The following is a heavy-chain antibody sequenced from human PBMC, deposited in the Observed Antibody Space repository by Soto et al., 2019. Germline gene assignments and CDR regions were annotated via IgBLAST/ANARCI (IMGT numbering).Heavy chain of an antibody. J-gene: IGHJ6*03. Sequence: ASVKVSCKASGYTFTSYAMHWVRQAPGQRLEWMGWINAGNGNTKYSQKFQGRVTITRDTSASTAYMELSSLRSEDTAVYYCARDGGQLGNYYYYYMDVWGKGTTVTVSS. V-gene: IGHV1-3*01. CDR3: ARDGGQLGNYYYYYMDV. CDR2: INAGNGNT. D-gene: IGHD6-6*01. CDR1: GYTFTSYA.